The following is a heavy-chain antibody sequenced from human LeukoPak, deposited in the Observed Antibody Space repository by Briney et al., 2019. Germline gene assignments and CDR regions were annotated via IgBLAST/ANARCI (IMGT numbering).Heavy chain of an antibody. CDR3: AKDASNYFWYFDL. J-gene: IGHJ2*01. D-gene: IGHD1-1*01. CDR2: INSDGSEG. V-gene: IGHV3-7*03. CDR1: GFTFSGFW. Sequence: GGSLRLSCAVSGFTFSGFWMSWSRQAPGKGLEWVASINSDGSEGYYADVVKGRFTISRDNSKNTLYLQMSSLRAEDTAVYYCAKDASNYFWYFDLWGRGTLVTVSS.